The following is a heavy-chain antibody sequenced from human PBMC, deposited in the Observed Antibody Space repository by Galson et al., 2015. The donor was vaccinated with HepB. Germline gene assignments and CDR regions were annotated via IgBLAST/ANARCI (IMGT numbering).Heavy chain of an antibody. CDR2: ISWNSGSI. Sequence: SLSLSCAASGFTFDDYAMHWVRQVPGKGLEWVSGISWNSGSIGYADSVKGRFTISRDNAKNFLYLQMNSLRTEDTALYYCAKDRSPGIALPGIGLSDHWGQGTLVIVSS. CDR1: GFTFDDYA. V-gene: IGHV3-9*01. D-gene: IGHD6-19*01. J-gene: IGHJ4*02. CDR3: AKDRSPGIALPGIGLSDH.